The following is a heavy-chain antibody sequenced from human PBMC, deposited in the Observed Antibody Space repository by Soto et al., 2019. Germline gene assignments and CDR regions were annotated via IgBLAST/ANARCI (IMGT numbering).Heavy chain of an antibody. CDR2: INHSGST. J-gene: IGHJ3*02. D-gene: IGHD3-9*01. Sequence: NPSETLSLTCAVYGGSFSGYYWSWIRQPPGKGLEWIGEINHSGSTNYNPSLKSRVTISVDTSKNQFSLKLSSVTAADTAVYYCARSLRYFNRGAFDIWGQGTMVTVSS. V-gene: IGHV4-34*01. CDR1: GGSFSGYY. CDR3: ARSLRYFNRGAFDI.